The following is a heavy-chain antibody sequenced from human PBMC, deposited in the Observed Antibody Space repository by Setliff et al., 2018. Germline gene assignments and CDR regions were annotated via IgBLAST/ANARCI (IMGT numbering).Heavy chain of an antibody. CDR1: GFTFGDYA. CDR2: IRSKAYGGTT. J-gene: IGHJ6*03. CDR3: VRLAGQLGQTRSNYYYYYYMDV. V-gene: IGHV3-49*04. Sequence: GGSLRLSCTASGFTFGDYAMSWVRQAPGKGLEWVGFIRSKAYGGTTEYAASVKGRFTISRDDSKSIAYLQMNSLAAEDTAVFYCVRLAGQLGQTRSNYYYYYYMDVWGKGTTVTVSS. D-gene: IGHD6-6*01.